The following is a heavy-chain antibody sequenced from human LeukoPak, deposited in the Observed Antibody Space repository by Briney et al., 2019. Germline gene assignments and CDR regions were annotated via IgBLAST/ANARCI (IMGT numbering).Heavy chain of an antibody. CDR3: ARDMGYSGSWPGYFDY. J-gene: IGHJ4*02. V-gene: IGHV3-48*04. D-gene: IGHD1-26*01. CDR2: ISSSSSTI. Sequence: GGSLRLSCAASGLTFSSYSMNWVRQAPGKGLEWVSYISSSSSTIYYADSVKGRFTTSRDNAKNSLYLQMKSLRAEDTTVYYCARDMGYSGSWPGYFDYWGQGVLVTVSS. CDR1: GLTFSSYS.